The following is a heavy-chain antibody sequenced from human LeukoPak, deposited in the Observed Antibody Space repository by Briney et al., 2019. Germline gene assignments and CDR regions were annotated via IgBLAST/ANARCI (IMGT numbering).Heavy chain of an antibody. V-gene: IGHV4-30-4*01. Sequence: TLSLTCTVSGGSISSGDYYWSWIRQPPGKGLEWIGYIYYSGSTYYNPSLKSRVTISVDTSKNQFSLKLSSVTAADTAVYYCARVVTMVRGVIDPTFDYWGQGTLVTVSS. CDR2: IYYSGST. CDR3: ARVVTMVRGVIDPTFDY. J-gene: IGHJ4*02. CDR1: GGSISSGDYY. D-gene: IGHD3-10*01.